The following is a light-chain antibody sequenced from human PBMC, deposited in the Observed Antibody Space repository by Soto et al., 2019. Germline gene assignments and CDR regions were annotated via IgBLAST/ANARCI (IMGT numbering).Light chain of an antibody. CDR2: GAS. CDR3: QQRSNWRYT. Sequence: EILLMQSPDTLSLSPGQRATLSCRASQSVSKNYLAWYQQKLGQAPRLLIYGASSRVAGVPDRFSGSGSGTDFTLTVSRLEPEDFAVFYCQQRSNWRYTFGQGTKLEIK. V-gene: IGKV3D-20*02. CDR1: QSVSKNY. J-gene: IGKJ2*01.